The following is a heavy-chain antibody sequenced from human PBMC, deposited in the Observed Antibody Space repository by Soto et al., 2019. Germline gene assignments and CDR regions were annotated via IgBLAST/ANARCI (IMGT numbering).Heavy chain of an antibody. CDR3: GKVLIGATRHADVDS. V-gene: IGHV4-39*01. D-gene: IGHD2-15*01. Sequence: QVQLQESGPGLLEPLETLSLTCSVSGVSLNSGHYYWVWVRQSPGTGLAWIASVYYDESTYYNPSLKSRVTISIDTPTNQFSLTLKSVTAADTAVYYCGKVLIGATRHADVDSWGQGARVTVAS. CDR2: VYYDEST. CDR1: GVSLNSGHYY. J-gene: IGHJ4*02.